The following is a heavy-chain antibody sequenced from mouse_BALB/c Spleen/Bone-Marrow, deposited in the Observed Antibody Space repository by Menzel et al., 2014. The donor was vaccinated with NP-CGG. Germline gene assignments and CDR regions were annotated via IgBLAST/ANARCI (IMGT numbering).Heavy chain of an antibody. J-gene: IGHJ3*01. D-gene: IGHD1-1*01. Sequence: VQLQQSRAELAKPGASVKMSCKASGYTFTSYWMHWVKQRPGQGLEWIGYINPTTGYTEYNQKFKDKATLTADKSSSTAYMQLSSLTSEDSAVYYCARRAYGSGYGFAYWGQGTLVTVSA. V-gene: IGHV1-7*01. CDR3: ARRAYGSGYGFAY. CDR2: INPTTGYT. CDR1: GYTFTSYW.